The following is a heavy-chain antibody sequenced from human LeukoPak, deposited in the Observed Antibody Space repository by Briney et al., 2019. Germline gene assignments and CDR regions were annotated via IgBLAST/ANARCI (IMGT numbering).Heavy chain of an antibody. D-gene: IGHD3-10*01. CDR2: IKQDGSEK. J-gene: IGHJ4*02. CDR3: AIEGLLWFGELLGPIDY. CDR1: GFTFSSYW. V-gene: IGHV3-7*01. Sequence: GGSLRLSCAASGFTFSSYWMSWVRQAPGKGLEWVANIKQDGSEKYYVDSVKGRFTISRDNAKNSLYLQMNSLRAEDTAVYYCAIEGLLWFGELLGPIDYWGQGTLVTVSS.